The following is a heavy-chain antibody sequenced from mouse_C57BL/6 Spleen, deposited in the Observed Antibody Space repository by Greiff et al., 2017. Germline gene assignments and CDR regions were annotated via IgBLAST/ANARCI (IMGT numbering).Heavy chain of an antibody. J-gene: IGHJ2*01. CDR2: IHPNSGST. D-gene: IGHD2-4*01. Sequence: VQLQQPGAELVKPGASVKLSCKASGYTFTSYWMHWVKQRPGQGLEWIGMIHPNSGSTNYNEKFKSKATLTVDKSSSTAYMQLSSLTSEDSAVYYCARGWIYYDYDEDYWGQGTTLTVSS. CDR3: ARGWIYYDYDEDY. V-gene: IGHV1-64*01. CDR1: GYTFTSYW.